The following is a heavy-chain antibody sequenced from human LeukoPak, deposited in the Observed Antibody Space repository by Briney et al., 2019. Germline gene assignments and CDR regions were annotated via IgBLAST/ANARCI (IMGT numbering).Heavy chain of an antibody. J-gene: IGHJ4*02. V-gene: IGHV1-69*01. CDR2: IIPIFGTA. CDR1: GGTFSSYA. D-gene: IGHD6-19*01. CDR3: ASDILPGIAVAGTHRGYYFDY. Sequence: SVKVSCKASGGTFSSYAISWVRQAPGQGLEWMGGIIPIFGTANYAQKFQGRVTITADESTSTAYMELSSLRSEDTAVYYCASDILPGIAVAGTHRGYYFDYWGQGTLGTVSS.